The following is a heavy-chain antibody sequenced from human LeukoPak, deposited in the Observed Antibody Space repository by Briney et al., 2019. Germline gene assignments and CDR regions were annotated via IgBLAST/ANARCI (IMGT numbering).Heavy chain of an antibody. Sequence: PGGSLRLSCAASGFTFSTYSMNWVRQAPGKGLEWVSSISSSSDYIYYADSVKGRFTISRDNAKNSLYLQMNSLRAEDTAVYYCARGMTTVTRGCAFDIWGQGTMVTVSS. D-gene: IGHD4-17*01. V-gene: IGHV3-21*01. J-gene: IGHJ3*02. CDR1: GFTFSTYS. CDR2: ISSSSDYI. CDR3: ARGMTTVTRGCAFDI.